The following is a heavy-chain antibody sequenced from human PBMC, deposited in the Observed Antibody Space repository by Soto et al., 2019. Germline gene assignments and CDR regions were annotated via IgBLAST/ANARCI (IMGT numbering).Heavy chain of an antibody. V-gene: IGHV3-48*01. CDR3: AREPVDF. CDR2: ISSSSNTI. Sequence: GGSLRLSCAASGFTFSSYSMNWVRQAPGKGLEWVSYISSSSNTIYYADSVKGRFTVSRDNAKNSLYLQMNSLRAEDTAVYYCAREPVDFWGQGTLVTVSS. J-gene: IGHJ4*02. CDR1: GFTFSSYS.